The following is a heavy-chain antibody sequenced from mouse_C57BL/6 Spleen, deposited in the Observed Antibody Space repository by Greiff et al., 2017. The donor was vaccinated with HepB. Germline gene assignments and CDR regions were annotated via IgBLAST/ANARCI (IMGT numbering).Heavy chain of an antibody. CDR1: GFTFSSYT. D-gene: IGHD1-1*01. Sequence: EVQVVESGGGLVKPGGSLKLSCAASGFTFSSYTMSWVRQTPEKRLEWVATISGGGGNTYYPDSVKGRFTISRDNAKNTLYLQMSSLRSEDTALYYCARHENYSSSYAFAYWGQGTLVTVSA. CDR2: ISGGGGNT. CDR3: ARHENYSSSYAFAY. J-gene: IGHJ3*01. V-gene: IGHV5-9*01.